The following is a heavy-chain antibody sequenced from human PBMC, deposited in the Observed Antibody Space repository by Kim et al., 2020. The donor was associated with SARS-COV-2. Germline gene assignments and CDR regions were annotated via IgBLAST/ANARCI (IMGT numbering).Heavy chain of an antibody. J-gene: IGHJ4*02. V-gene: IGHV4-39*07. CDR1: GGSISSSSYY. Sequence: SETLSLTCTVSGGSISSSSYYWGWIRQPPGKGLEWIGSIYYSGSTYYNPSLKSRVTISVDTSKNQFSLKLSSVTAADTAVYYCARDVETYYFDYWGQGTLVTVSS. CDR2: IYYSGST. CDR3: ARDVETYYFDY.